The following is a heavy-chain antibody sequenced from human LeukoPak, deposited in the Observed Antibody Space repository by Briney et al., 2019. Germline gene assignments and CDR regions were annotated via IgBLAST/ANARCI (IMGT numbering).Heavy chain of an antibody. V-gene: IGHV1-18*01. D-gene: IGHD6-19*01. J-gene: IGHJ4*02. CDR1: GYTFTSYG. Sequence: ASVKVSCKASGYTFTSYGISWVRQAPGQGLEWMGWISAYNGNTSYAQKLQGRVTMTTDTSTSTAYMELRSLRSDDTAVYYCARDGEIAVAGYFDYWGQGTLVTVSS. CDR2: ISAYNGNT. CDR3: ARDGEIAVAGYFDY.